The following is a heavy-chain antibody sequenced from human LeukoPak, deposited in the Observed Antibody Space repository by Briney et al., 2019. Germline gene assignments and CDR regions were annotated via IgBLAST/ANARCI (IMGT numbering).Heavy chain of an antibody. CDR3: ARATAAPSSYFFDH. V-gene: IGHV4-39*07. CDR2: IYYNGNT. J-gene: IGHJ4*02. CDR1: GGSIRSSNSF. Sequence: KASETLSLTCSVSGGSIRSSNSFWGWIRQPPGERLEWIAPIYYNGNTYYNPSLQSRVTISVDTSTNQFSLKLNSVIAADTAVYYCARATAAPSSYFFDHWGQGTLVTVSS. D-gene: IGHD6-25*01.